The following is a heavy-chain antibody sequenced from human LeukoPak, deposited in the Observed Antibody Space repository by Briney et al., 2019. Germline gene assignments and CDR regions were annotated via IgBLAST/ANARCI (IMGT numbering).Heavy chain of an antibody. CDR3: ARVRPGYYCDY. V-gene: IGHV3-21*05. CDR2: ISKNSDDI. Sequence: GGSLRLPCVASGFTFSIYSMNWVRQVPGKGLEWVSYISKNSDDIYNADSVRGRFTISRDNAKNSLYLQMNSLRAEDTAVYYCARVRPGYYCDYWGQGILVTVSS. CDR1: GFTFSIYS. J-gene: IGHJ4*02.